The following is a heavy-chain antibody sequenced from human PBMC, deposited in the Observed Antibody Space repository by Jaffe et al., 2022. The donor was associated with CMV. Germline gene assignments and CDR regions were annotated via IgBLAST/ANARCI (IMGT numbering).Heavy chain of an antibody. D-gene: IGHD2-21*02. CDR2: IKSKTDGGTT. CDR3: TTEWEYCGGDCYSGTFDY. CDR1: GFTFSNAW. Sequence: EVQLVESGGGLVKPGGSLRLSCAASGFTFSNAWMSWVRQAPGKGLEWVGRIKSKTDGGTTDYAAPVKGRFTISRDDSKNTLYLQMNSLKTEDTAVYYCTTEWEYCGGDCYSGTFDYWGQGTLVTVSS. V-gene: IGHV3-15*01. J-gene: IGHJ4*02.